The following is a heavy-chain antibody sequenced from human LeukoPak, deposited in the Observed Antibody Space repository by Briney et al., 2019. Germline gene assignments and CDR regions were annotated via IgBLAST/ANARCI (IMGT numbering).Heavy chain of an antibody. CDR1: SGSISSYY. Sequence: SETLSLTCTVSSGSISSYYWSWIRQPPGKGLEWIGYIYYSGSTHYNPSLKSRVTISVDTSKNQFSLKLSSVTAADTAVYYCARTEESGYSYRYFGYYYYMDVWGKGTTVTVSS. D-gene: IGHD5-18*01. CDR2: IYYSGST. J-gene: IGHJ6*03. CDR3: ARTEESGYSYRYFGYYYYMDV. V-gene: IGHV4-59*01.